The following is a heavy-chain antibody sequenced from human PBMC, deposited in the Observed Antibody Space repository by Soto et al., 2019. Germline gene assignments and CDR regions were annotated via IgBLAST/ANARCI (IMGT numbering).Heavy chain of an antibody. CDR1: GLTFGGSA. V-gene: IGHV3-73*01. CDR2: IRSKVNSDAI. CDR3: VRYCSGGSCPDAFXI. Sequence: GGSLRLSCAASGLTFGGSARHGVRQASGKGLEWVGRIRSKVNSDAIAYAASVKGRFSISRDDSKNTAYLQMNSLKTEDTAMYYCVRYCSGGSCPDAFXIWGQGTMVTVSS. D-gene: IGHD2-15*01. J-gene: IGHJ3*02.